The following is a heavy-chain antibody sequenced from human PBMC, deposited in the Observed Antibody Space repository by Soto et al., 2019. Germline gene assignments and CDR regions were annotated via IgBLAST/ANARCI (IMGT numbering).Heavy chain of an antibody. CDR1: GGSISSGGYY. V-gene: IGHV4-31*03. Sequence: QVQLQESGPGLVMPSQTLSLTCTVSGGSISSGGYYWNWIRQHPGRGLEWIGYISYSGSTHYNPSLSNRVDISVGSSGNQFSLKLTSVTAADTAVYYCARAAYSSGWSASWGQGTLVTVSS. J-gene: IGHJ5*02. CDR3: ARAAYSSGWSAS. D-gene: IGHD6-19*01. CDR2: ISYSGST.